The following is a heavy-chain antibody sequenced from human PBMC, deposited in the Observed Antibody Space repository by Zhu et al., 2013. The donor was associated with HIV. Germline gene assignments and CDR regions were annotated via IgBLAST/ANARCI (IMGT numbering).Heavy chain of an antibody. CDR2: INPNSGGT. CDR3: ARVLYYYDSSGYYYTYYYGMDV. J-gene: IGHJ6*02. CDR1: GYTFTGYY. D-gene: IGHD3-22*01. V-gene: IGHV1-2*02. Sequence: QVQLVQSGAEVKKPGASVKVSCKASGYTFTGYYMHWVRQAPGQGLEWMGWINPNSGGTNYAQKFQGRVTMTRDTSISTAYMELSRLRSDDTAVYYCARVLYYYDSSGYYYTYYYGMDVWGQGTTVTGLL.